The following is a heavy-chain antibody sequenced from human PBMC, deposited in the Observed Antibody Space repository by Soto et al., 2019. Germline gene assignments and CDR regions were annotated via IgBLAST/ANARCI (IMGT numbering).Heavy chain of an antibody. CDR2: IYYNGST. V-gene: IGHV4-59*01. Sequence: PSETLSLTCTVSGGSISSYYWSWIRQPPGKGLEWIGYIYYNGSTNYNPSLKSRVTISVDTSKNQFSLKLSSVTAADTAVYYCARVAYYDSSGYDAFDIWGQGTMVTVSS. J-gene: IGHJ3*02. CDR1: GGSISSYY. D-gene: IGHD3-22*01. CDR3: ARVAYYDSSGYDAFDI.